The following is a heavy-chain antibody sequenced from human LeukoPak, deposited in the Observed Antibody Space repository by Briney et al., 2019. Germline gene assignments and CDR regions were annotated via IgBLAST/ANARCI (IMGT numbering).Heavy chain of an antibody. CDR1: GYTFTSYD. V-gene: IGHV1-8*03. J-gene: IGHJ5*02. CDR2: MNPNSGNT. CDR3: ARAWGSSGWYAGWFDP. D-gene: IGHD6-19*01. Sequence: ASVKVSCKASGYTFTSYDINWVRQATGQGLEWMGWMNPNSGNTGYAQKFQGRVIITRNTSISTAYMELSSLRSEDTAVYYCARAWGSSGWYAGWFDPWGQGTLVTVSS.